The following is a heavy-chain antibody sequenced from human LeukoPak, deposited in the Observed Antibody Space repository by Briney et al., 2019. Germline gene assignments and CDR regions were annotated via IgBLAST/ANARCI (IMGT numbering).Heavy chain of an antibody. CDR2: INHSGST. Sequence: LETLSLTCAVYGGSFSGYYWSWIRQPPGKGLEWIGEINHSGSTNYNPSLKSRVTISVDTSKNQFSLKLSSVTAADTAVYYCARGPVRFLEWLSRTSHYYYGMDVWGQGTTVTVSS. CDR3: ARGPVRFLEWLSRTSHYYYGMDV. D-gene: IGHD3-3*01. V-gene: IGHV4-34*01. J-gene: IGHJ6*02. CDR1: GGSFSGYY.